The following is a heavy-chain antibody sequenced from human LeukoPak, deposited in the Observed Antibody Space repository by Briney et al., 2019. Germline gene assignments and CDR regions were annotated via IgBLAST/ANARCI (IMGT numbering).Heavy chain of an antibody. V-gene: IGHV3-20*04. D-gene: IGHD2-21*01. CDR3: ARDPCGGDCLYYSYYMDV. J-gene: IGHJ6*03. CDR2: LNWNGGST. CDR1: GFTFDDYG. Sequence: PGGSLRLSCAASGFTFDDYGMSWVRQAPGKGLAWGSGLNWNGGSTGSADSVKGRLTISSDNAKNSLYLQMNSLRAEDTALYYCARDPCGGDCLYYSYYMDVWGKGTTVTVSS.